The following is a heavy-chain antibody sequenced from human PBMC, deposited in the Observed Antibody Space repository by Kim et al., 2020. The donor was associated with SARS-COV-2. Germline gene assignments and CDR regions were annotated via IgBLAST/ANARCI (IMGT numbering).Heavy chain of an antibody. CDR3: ARPATIFGVVISHFDY. D-gene: IGHD3-3*01. Sequence: SETLSLTCTVSGGSISSGGYYWSWIRQHPGKGLEWIGYIYYSGSTYYNPSLKSRVTISVDTSKNQFSLKLSSVTAADTAVYYCARPATIFGVVISHFDYWGQGTLVTVSS. CDR2: IYYSGST. J-gene: IGHJ4*02. CDR1: GGSISSGGYY. V-gene: IGHV4-31*03.